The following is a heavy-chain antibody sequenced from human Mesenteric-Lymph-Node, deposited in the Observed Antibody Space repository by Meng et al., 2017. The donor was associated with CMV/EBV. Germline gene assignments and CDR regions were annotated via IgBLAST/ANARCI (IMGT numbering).Heavy chain of an antibody. CDR3: ARDHYDFWSGYYSYYYGMDV. V-gene: IGHV3-30*12. CDR1: GFTLNNYG. D-gene: IGHD3-3*01. J-gene: IGHJ6*02. CDR2: ISYDGSNK. Sequence: GESLKISCVTSGFTLNNYGMHWVRQAPGKGLEWVAVISYDGSNKYYADSVKGRFTISRDNSKNTLYLQMNSLRAEDTAVYYCARDHYDFWSGYYSYYYGMDVWGQGTTVTVSS.